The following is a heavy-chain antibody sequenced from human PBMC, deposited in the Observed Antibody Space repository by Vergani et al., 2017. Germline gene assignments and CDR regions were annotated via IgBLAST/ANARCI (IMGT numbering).Heavy chain of an antibody. CDR3: ARDEVHIVVVIASSPAFDY. CDR2: ISYDGSNK. CDR1: GFTFSSYG. D-gene: IGHD2-21*01. J-gene: IGHJ4*02. V-gene: IGHV3-30*03. Sequence: QVQLVESGGGVVQPGRSLRLSCAASGFTFSSYGMHWVRQAPGKGLEWVAVISYDGSNKYYADSVKGRFTISRDNSKNTLYLQMNSLRAEDTAVYYCARDEVHIVVVIASSPAFDYWGQGTLVTVSS.